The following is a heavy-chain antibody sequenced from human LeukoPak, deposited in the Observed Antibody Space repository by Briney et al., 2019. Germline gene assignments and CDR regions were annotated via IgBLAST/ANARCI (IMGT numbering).Heavy chain of an antibody. J-gene: IGHJ5*02. CDR2: ISSSSYI. D-gene: IGHD3-22*01. V-gene: IGHV3-21*01. CDR3: ARYREKDSSGYYLNWFDP. Sequence: GGSLRLSCAASGFTFSSYSMNWVRQAPGKGLEWVSSISSSSYIYYADSVKGRFTISRDNAKNSLYLQMNSLRAEDTAVYYCARYREKDSSGYYLNWFDPWGQGTLVTVSS. CDR1: GFTFSSYS.